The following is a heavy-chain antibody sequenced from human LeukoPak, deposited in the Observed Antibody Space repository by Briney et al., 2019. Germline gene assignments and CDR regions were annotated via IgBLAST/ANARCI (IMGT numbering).Heavy chain of an antibody. CDR1: GGSFSGYY. J-gene: IGHJ5*02. CDR2: INHSGST. CDR3: ARAPPYDFWSLYNWFDP. V-gene: IGHV4-34*01. D-gene: IGHD3-3*01. Sequence: SETLSLTCAVYGGSFSGYYWSWIRQPPGKGLEWIGGINHSGSTNYNPSLKSRVTISVDTSKNQFSLKLSSVTAADTAVYYCARAPPYDFWSLYNWFDPWGQGTLVTVSS.